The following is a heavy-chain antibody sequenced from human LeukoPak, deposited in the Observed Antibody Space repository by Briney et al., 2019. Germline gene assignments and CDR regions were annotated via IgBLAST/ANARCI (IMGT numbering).Heavy chain of an antibody. CDR2: ISGGGGGT. J-gene: IGHJ4*02. V-gene: IGHV3-23*01. D-gene: IGHD1-14*01. Sequence: QPGGSLRLSCAASGFTFSSYAMSWVRQAPGKGLEWVSAISGGGGGTSYADSVKGRFTISRDNSKSTLYLQMNSLRAEDTAVYYCAKSRHAEPSSYFDYWGQGTLVTVSS. CDR1: GFTFSSYA. CDR3: AKSRHAEPSSYFDY.